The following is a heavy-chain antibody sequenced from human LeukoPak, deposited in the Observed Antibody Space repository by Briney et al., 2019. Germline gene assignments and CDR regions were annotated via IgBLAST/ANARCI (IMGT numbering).Heavy chain of an antibody. J-gene: IGHJ4*02. CDR2: IYYSGST. CDR3: ARHWGSRGSGELDY. D-gene: IGHD3-10*01. Sequence: KPSETLSLTCTVSGGSISSSSYYWSWIRQPPGKGLEWIGYIYYSGSTNYNPSLRSRVTISVDTSKNQFSLKLSSVTAADTALYYCARHWGSRGSGELDYWGQGTLVTVPS. V-gene: IGHV4-61*05. CDR1: GGSISSSSYY.